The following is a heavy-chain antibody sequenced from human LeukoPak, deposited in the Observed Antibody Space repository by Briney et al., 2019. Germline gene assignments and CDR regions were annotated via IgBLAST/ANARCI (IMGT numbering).Heavy chain of an antibody. CDR2: ISSGGNSI. D-gene: IGHD3-3*01. J-gene: IGHJ6*02. V-gene: IGHV3-23*01. Sequence: PGGSLRLSCAASGFTFSSNTMGWVRQAPGQGLEWVSTISSGGNSIYYADSVKGRFTISRDNSKNTVFLQMNSLRAEDTAVYYYGRNFWSGLAFLTSYGMDVWGQGTTVTVSS. CDR1: GFTFSSNT. CDR3: GRNFWSGLAFLTSYGMDV.